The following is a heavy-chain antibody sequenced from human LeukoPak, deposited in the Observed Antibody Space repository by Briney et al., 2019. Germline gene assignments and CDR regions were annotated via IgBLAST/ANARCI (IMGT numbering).Heavy chain of an antibody. D-gene: IGHD1-1*01. CDR1: GGSISSGGYS. Sequence: PQTLSLTCAVSGGSISSGGYSWSWIRQPPGKGLEWIGYIYHSGSTYYNPSLKSRVTISVDRSKNQFSLKLSSVTAADTAVYYCARDHWNDGPSNWFDPWGQGTLVTVSS. CDR2: IYHSGST. V-gene: IGHV4-30-2*01. CDR3: ARDHWNDGPSNWFDP. J-gene: IGHJ5*02.